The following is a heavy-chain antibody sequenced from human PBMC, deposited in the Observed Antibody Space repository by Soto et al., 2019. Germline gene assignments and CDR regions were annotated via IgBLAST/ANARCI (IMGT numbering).Heavy chain of an antibody. CDR1: GFTFSSYS. V-gene: IGHV3-48*01. CDR3: ARDGYFGRFQH. Sequence: EVQLVDSGGGLVQPGGSLRLSCAASGFTFSSYSMNWVRQAPGKGLEWVSYISSSSSTIYYADSVKGRFTISRDNSKNSLYLQMNSLRAEDTAVYYWARDGYFGRFQHWARAPWSPSPQ. CDR2: ISSSSSTI. J-gene: IGHJ1*01. D-gene: IGHD3-10*01.